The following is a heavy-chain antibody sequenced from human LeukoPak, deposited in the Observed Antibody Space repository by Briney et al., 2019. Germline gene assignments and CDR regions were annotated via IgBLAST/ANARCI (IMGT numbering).Heavy chain of an antibody. V-gene: IGHV1-2*02. J-gene: IGHJ6*03. CDR3: AREPNCSSTSCYTGGYYYYYMDV. Sequence: ASVKVSCKASGYTFTGYYMHWVRQAPGQGLEWMGWINPNSGGTNYAQKFQGRVTMTRDTSISTAYMELSRLRPDDTAVYYCAREPNCSSTSCYTGGYYYYYMDVWGKGTTVTVSS. CDR1: GYTFTGYY. D-gene: IGHD2-2*02. CDR2: INPNSGGT.